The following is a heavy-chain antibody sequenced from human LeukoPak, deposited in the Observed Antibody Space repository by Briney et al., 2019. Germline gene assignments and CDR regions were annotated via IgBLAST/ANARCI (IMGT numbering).Heavy chain of an antibody. Sequence: PSETLSLTCTVSGDSISSYYWGWIRQPPGKGLEWSGYIYSSGSTNYNPSLKSRVTISVDTSNNQFSLDLSSVTAADTAVYYCARHWRGRSSGYYHYFFDYWGQGTLVTVSS. D-gene: IGHD3-22*01. CDR2: IYSSGST. CDR3: ARHWRGRSSGYYHYFFDY. V-gene: IGHV4-59*08. J-gene: IGHJ4*02. CDR1: GDSISSYY.